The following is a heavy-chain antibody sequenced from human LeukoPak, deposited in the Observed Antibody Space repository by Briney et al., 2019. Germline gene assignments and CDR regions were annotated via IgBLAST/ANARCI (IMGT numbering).Heavy chain of an antibody. J-gene: IGHJ3*02. D-gene: IGHD2-21*01. Sequence: PGGSLRLSCAASEFTFSTVWMSWVRQAPGKGLEWVANIKADGSVKHYVDSMEGRFSISRDNARSSLYLQMNSLRAEDTAVYYCVRDSDYQRNSGGRYAHYDALDIWGHGTMVTVSS. V-gene: IGHV3-7*01. CDR3: VRDSDYQRNSGGRYAHYDALDI. CDR2: IKADGSVK. CDR1: EFTFSTVW.